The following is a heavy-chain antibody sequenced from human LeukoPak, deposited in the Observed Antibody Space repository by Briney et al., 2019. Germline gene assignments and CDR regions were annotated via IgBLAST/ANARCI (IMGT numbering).Heavy chain of an antibody. V-gene: IGHV1-2*02. D-gene: IGHD3-9*01. CDR2: ITPNSGGT. Sequence: ASVKLSCKASGYTFTGYYMHWVRHAPGQGLEYMGWITPNSGGTNYAQKFQGRVTMTRDTSISTAYMELSRLRSDDTAVYYCARDKDYDILTGYSDDPHFDYWGQGTLVIVSS. J-gene: IGHJ4*02. CDR3: ARDKDYDILTGYSDDPHFDY. CDR1: GYTFTGYY.